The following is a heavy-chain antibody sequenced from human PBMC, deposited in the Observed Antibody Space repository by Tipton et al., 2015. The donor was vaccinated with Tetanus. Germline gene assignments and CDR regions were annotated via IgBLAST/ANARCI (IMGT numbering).Heavy chain of an antibody. CDR2: SWYDGTDK. Sequence: CAASGFIFSSYGIHWVRQAPGKGLEWLAVSWYDGTDKYYAGSVKGRFTISRDNSKNTLYLQMNSLRAEDTALYYCAREADCSGGSCFSGDFDTWGQGTQVTVSS. D-gene: IGHD2-15*01. CDR1: GFIFSSYG. J-gene: IGHJ4*02. V-gene: IGHV3-33*01. CDR3: AREADCSGGSCFSGDFDT.